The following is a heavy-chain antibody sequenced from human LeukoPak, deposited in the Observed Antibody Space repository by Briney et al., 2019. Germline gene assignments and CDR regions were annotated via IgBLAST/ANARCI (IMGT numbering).Heavy chain of an antibody. Sequence: PSETLSLTCTVSGGSLSNYYWSWIRQPPGKGLEWIGYIYYSGSTTYNPSLKSRATISVDTSKNQFSLRLSSVTAADTAVYYCARGTMMVGPWGQGTLVTVSA. CDR2: IYYSGST. CDR1: GGSLSNYY. D-gene: IGHD3-22*01. V-gene: IGHV4-59*01. CDR3: ARGTMMVGP. J-gene: IGHJ5*02.